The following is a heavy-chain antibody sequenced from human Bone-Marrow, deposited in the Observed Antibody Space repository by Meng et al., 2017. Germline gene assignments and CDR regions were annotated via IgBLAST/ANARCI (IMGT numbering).Heavy chain of an antibody. CDR1: GGSISRSNW. CDR2: IYHSGST. D-gene: IGHD4-17*01. J-gene: IGHJ5*02. V-gene: IGHV4-4*02. CDR3: ARRVSGSGLTTDWFDP. Sequence: QRQGWGAGVGKAWGTLSLTCGVPGGSISRSNWWSWVRQPPGKGLEWIGEIYHSGSTNYNPSLKSRVTISVDKSKNQFSLKLSSVTAADTAVYYCARRVSGSGLTTDWFDPWGQGTLVTVSS.